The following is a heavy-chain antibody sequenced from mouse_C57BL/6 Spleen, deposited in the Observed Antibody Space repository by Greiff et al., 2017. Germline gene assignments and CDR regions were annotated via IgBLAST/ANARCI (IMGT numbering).Heavy chain of an antibody. CDR3: ARGDGSSYHSFAY. CDR2: IYPGSGST. J-gene: IGHJ3*01. D-gene: IGHD1-1*01. CDR1: GYTFTSYW. Sequence: QVQLQQPGAKLVKPGASVKMSCKASGYTFTSYWITWVKQRPGQGLEWIGDIYPGSGSTNYNEKFKSKATLTVDTSSSTAYMQLSSLTSEDSAVYYCARGDGSSYHSFAYWGQGTLVTVSA. V-gene: IGHV1-55*01.